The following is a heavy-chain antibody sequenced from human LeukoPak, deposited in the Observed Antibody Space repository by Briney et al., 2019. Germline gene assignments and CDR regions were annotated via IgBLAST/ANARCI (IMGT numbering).Heavy chain of an antibody. J-gene: IGHJ3*02. V-gene: IGHV1-69*04. D-gene: IGHD3-22*01. CDR2: IIPILGIA. Sequence: SVKVSCKASGGTFSSYAISWVRQAPGQGLEWMGRIIPILGIANYAQKFQGRVTITADKSTSTAYMELSSLRSEDTAVYYCARDYYYDSSGYYSNNDAFDIWGQGTMVTVSS. CDR3: ARDYYYDSSGYYSNNDAFDI. CDR1: GGTFSSYA.